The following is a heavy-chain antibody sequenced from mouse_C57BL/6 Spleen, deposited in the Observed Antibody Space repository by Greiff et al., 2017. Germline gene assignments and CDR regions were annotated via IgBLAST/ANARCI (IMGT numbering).Heavy chain of an antibody. CDR2: IRNKANGYTT. CDR3: ARYNYLYRYFDG. D-gene: IGHD1-1*02. J-gene: IGHJ1*03. V-gene: IGHV7-3*01. CDR1: GFTFTDYY. Sequence: EVQLVESGGGLVQPGGSLSLSCAASGFTFTDYYMSWVRQPPGKALEWLGFIRNKANGYTTKYSETVKGQFTISRDNSESILYLQMNALRAEDSATYYCARYNYLYRYFDGWGTGTTVTVSS.